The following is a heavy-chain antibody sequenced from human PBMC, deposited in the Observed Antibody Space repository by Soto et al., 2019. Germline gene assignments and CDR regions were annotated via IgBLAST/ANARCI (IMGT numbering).Heavy chain of an antibody. J-gene: IGHJ4*02. CDR2: ITYDGNNK. Sequence: QVQLVESGGGVVQPGRSLRLSCAASGFTFSRYPMYWVRQAPGKGLEWVAVITYDGNNKYYADSVKGRFTISRDNAKNTLSLQMNSQRPEDTGVYDCAKGVGSSYSDSWGQGTLVTVSS. V-gene: IGHV3-30-3*01. D-gene: IGHD1-26*01. CDR3: AKGVGSSYSDS. CDR1: GFTFSRYP.